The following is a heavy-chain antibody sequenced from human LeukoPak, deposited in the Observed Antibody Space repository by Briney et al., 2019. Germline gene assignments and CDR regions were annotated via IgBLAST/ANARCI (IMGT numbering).Heavy chain of an antibody. J-gene: IGHJ6*02. D-gene: IGHD6-19*01. Sequence: GGSLRLSCAASGFTFSSSAMHWVRQAPGKGLEWVAVISYDETNKYYADSVRGRFTISRDNSKNTLYLQMNSLRAEDTAVYYCARDSNPPGWSVILSGWYAPVDVWGQGTTVTVSS. CDR2: ISYDETNK. CDR1: GFTFSSSA. CDR3: ARDSNPPGWSVILSGWYAPVDV. V-gene: IGHV3-30-3*01.